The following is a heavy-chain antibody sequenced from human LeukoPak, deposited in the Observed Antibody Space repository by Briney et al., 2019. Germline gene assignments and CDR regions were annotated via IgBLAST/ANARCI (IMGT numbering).Heavy chain of an antibody. CDR1: GFTFSSYS. CDR2: ISSSSSYI. V-gene: IGHV3-21*01. J-gene: IGHJ4*02. Sequence: PRGSLRLSCAASGFTFSSYSMNWVRRAPGKGLGWVSSISSSSSYIYYADSVKGRFTISRDNAKNSLYLQMNSLRAEDTAVYYCARDYGDFDFDYWGQGTLVTVSS. D-gene: IGHD4-17*01. CDR3: ARDYGDFDFDY.